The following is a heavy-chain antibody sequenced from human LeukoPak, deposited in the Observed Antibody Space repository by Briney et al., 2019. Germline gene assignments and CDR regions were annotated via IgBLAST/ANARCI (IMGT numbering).Heavy chain of an antibody. CDR2: INPISGGA. CDR1: GYTFTRYY. J-gene: IGHJ5*02. D-gene: IGHD3-3*01. CDR3: ARDLSATIFGVFSRFDP. Sequence: GASVKVSCKASGYTFTRYYMHWVREAAGQGGEWRGGINPISGGANNAQKFQGRVTMTRDTSITTTYMELSRLRSDDTAVYYSARDLSATIFGVFSRFDPWGQGTLVTVSS. V-gene: IGHV1-2*02.